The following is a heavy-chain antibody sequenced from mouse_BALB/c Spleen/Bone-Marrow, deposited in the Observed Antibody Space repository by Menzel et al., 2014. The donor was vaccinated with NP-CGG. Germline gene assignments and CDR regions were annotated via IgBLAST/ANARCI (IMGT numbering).Heavy chain of an antibody. CDR2: INSNGGST. Sequence: EVKLVESGGGLVKLGGPLKLSCAASGFTFSSYYMSWVRQTPEKRLELVAAINSNGGSTYYPDTVKGRFTISRDNAKNTLYLQMSSLKSEDTALYYCARRGWDGYFDYWGQGTTLTVSS. V-gene: IGHV5-6-2*01. J-gene: IGHJ2*01. D-gene: IGHD4-1*01. CDR1: GFTFSSYY. CDR3: ARRGWDGYFDY.